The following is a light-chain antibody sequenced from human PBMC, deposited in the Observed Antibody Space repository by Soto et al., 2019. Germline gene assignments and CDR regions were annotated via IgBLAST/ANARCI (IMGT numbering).Light chain of an antibody. CDR2: WAS. CDR1: QSVLHSSNNKNY. J-gene: IGKJ1*01. Sequence: DIVMTQSPDSLAVSLGERATINCKSSQSVLHSSNNKNYLAWYQQKPGQPPKLLIYWASTRESGVPDRFSGSGSGTDFTLTISSLQAEDVAVYYCQQYYSTRTFGQGTKVDI. V-gene: IGKV4-1*01. CDR3: QQYYSTRT.